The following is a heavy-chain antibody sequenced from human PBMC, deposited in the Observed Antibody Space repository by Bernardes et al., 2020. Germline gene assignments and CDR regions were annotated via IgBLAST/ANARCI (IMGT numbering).Heavy chain of an antibody. J-gene: IGHJ4*02. CDR3: ARVMTMVKGAHSVMDY. Sequence: ASVKVSCKASGYTFTSYCISWVRQAPGQGLEWMGWISAYNGNTNYAQKLQGRVTMTTDTSTSTAYMELRSLRSDDTAVYYCARVMTMVKGAHSVMDYWGQGTMVTVSS. CDR1: GYTFTSYC. V-gene: IGHV1-18*01. D-gene: IGHD3-10*01. CDR2: ISAYNGNT.